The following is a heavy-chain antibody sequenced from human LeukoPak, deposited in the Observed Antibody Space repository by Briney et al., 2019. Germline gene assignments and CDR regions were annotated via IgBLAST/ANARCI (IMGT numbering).Heavy chain of an antibody. V-gene: IGHV4-39*01. CDR1: GGSISSSSYY. D-gene: IGHD3-16*02. CDR2: IYYSGST. CDR3: ARRYDYAWGSYRPFQH. J-gene: IGHJ1*01. Sequence: PSETLSLTCTVSGGSISSSSYYWGWIRQPPGKGLEWIGSIYYSGSTYYNPSLKSRVTISVDTSKNQFSLKLSSVTAADTAVYYCARRYDYAWGSYRPFQHWGQGTLVTVSS.